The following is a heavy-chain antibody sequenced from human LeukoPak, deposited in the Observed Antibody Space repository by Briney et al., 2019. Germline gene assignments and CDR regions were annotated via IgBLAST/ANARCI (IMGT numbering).Heavy chain of an antibody. CDR2: ISNDGSNK. D-gene: IGHD6-13*01. J-gene: IGHJ4*02. CDR3: AKSGIAAAGQRGYFDY. Sequence: GGSLRLSCAASGFTFSTYGIHWVRQAPGKGLEWVAVISNDGSNKYYADSVKSRFTISRDNSKNTVYLQMNSLRGEDTAVYYCAKSGIAAAGQRGYFDYWGQGTLVTVSS. CDR1: GFTFSTYG. V-gene: IGHV3-30*18.